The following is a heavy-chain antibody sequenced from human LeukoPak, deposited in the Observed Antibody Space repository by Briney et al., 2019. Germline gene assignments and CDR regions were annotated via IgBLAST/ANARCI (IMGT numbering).Heavy chain of an antibody. CDR3: ARDPAYGDYASYYFDY. V-gene: IGHV4-59*01. CDR1: GGSISSYY. J-gene: IGHJ4*02. Sequence: SETLSLTCTVSGGSISSYYWSWIRQPPGKGLEWIGYIYYRGSTNYNPSLKSRVTISVDTSKNQFSLKLSSVTAADTAVYYCARDPAYGDYASYYFDYWGQGTLVTVSS. CDR2: IYYRGST. D-gene: IGHD4-17*01.